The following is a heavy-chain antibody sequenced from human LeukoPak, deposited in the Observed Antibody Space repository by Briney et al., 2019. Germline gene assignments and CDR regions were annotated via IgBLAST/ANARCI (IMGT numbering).Heavy chain of an antibody. CDR3: ARSRGYRSFDC. CDR2: LSTSGTTI. CDR1: GFTFTDYY. V-gene: IGHV3-11*01. J-gene: IGHJ4*02. D-gene: IGHD3-16*02. Sequence: PGGSLGLSCAASGFTFTDYYMSWIRQTPGKGLELLSYLSTSGTTIYYADSVKGRFTISRGNAKNSLYLQMNNLRAEDTAVYYCARSRGYRSFDCWGQGTMVTVSS.